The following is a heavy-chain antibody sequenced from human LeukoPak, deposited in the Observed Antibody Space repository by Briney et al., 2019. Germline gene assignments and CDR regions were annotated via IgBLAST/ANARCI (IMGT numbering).Heavy chain of an antibody. CDR2: ISAYNGNT. J-gene: IGHJ4*02. CDR3: ARAPRYCSGGSCYGEFDY. Sequence: ASVKVSCKASGYTFTSYGISWVRQAPGQGLEWMGWISAYNGNTNYAQKLQGRVTMTTDTSTSTAYMELRSLRSGNTAVYYCARAPRYCSGGSCYGEFDYWGQGTLVTVSS. D-gene: IGHD2-15*01. CDR1: GYTFTSYG. V-gene: IGHV1-18*01.